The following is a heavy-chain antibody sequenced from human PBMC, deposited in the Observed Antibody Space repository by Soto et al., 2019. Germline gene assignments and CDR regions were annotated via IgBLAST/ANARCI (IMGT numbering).Heavy chain of an antibody. CDR2: IIPIFGTA. Sequence: QVQLVQSGAEVKKPGSSVKVSCKASGGTFSSYAISWVRQAPGQGLEWMGGIIPIFGTANYAQKFQGRVTITADEPTSTAHMELSSLRSEDTAVYYCASSVAKYYSYGMDVWGQGTTVTVSS. CDR1: GGTFSSYA. J-gene: IGHJ6*02. V-gene: IGHV1-69*12. CDR3: ASSVAKYYSYGMDV. D-gene: IGHD5-12*01.